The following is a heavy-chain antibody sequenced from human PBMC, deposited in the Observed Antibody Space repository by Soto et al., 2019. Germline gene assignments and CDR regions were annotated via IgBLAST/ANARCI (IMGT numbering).Heavy chain of an antibody. CDR2: IYYSGST. CDR1: GGSISSYY. CDR3: ARDLAAASWALSGGPRYFDL. Sequence: SETLSLTCTVSGGSISSYYWSWIRQPPGKGLEWIGYIYYSGSTNYNPSLKSRVTISVDTSKNQLSLKLSSVTAADTAVYYCARDLAAASWALSGGPRYFDLWGRGTLVTVSS. J-gene: IGHJ2*01. D-gene: IGHD6-13*01. V-gene: IGHV4-59*01.